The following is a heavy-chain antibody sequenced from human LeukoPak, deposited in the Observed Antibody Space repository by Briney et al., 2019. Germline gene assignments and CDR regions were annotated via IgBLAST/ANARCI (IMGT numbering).Heavy chain of an antibody. CDR3: ARGTGPNTIFGVVTYYFDY. CDR2: IYYSGST. D-gene: IGHD3-3*01. V-gene: IGHV4-59*12. CDR1: GGSISSYY. Sequence: PSETLSLTCTVSGGSISSYYWSWIRQPPGKGLEWIGYIYYSGSTNYNPSLKSRVTISVDTSKNQFSLKLSSVTAADTAVYYCARGTGPNTIFGVVTYYFDYRGQGTLVTVSS. J-gene: IGHJ4*02.